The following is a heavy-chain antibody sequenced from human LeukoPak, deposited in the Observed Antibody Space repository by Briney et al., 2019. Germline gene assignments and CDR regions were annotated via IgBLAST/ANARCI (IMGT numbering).Heavy chain of an antibody. V-gene: IGHV1-18*01. CDR3: ARVWGYCGNTNCYQSFDY. Sequence: ASVKVSCKASGYTFTSYGISWVRQAPGQGLEWMGGITPYNGHTNYAQKIQGRVTMTTDTSTNTAYMDLRSLRSDDTAVYYCARVWGYCGNTNCYQSFDYWGQGTLVTVSS. CDR1: GYTFTSYG. CDR2: ITPYNGHT. D-gene: IGHD2-2*01. J-gene: IGHJ4*02.